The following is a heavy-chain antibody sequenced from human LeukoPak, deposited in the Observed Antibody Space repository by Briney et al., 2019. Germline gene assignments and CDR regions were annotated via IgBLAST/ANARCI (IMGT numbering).Heavy chain of an antibody. D-gene: IGHD6-19*01. CDR2: IKQDGSEK. V-gene: IGHV3-7*03. J-gene: IGHJ4*02. Sequence: GGSLRLSCAASGFTFSSYWMSWVRQAPGKGLEWVANIKQDGSEKYYVDSVKGRFTISRDNAKNSLYLQMNSLRAEDTAVYYCVRTSSGWYPSYYYFDYWGQGTLVTVSS. CDR3: VRTSSGWYPSYYYFDY. CDR1: GFTFSSYW.